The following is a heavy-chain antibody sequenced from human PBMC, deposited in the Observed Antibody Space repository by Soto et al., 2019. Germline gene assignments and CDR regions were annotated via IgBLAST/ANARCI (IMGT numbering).Heavy chain of an antibody. Sequence: PGESLKISCKGSGYSFTSYWIAWVRQMPGKGLEWMGIIYPGDSDTRYSPSFQGQVTISADNAKNSLYLQLNSLRAGDTAVYYCARDSHAHFDYWGQGTLVTVSS. V-gene: IGHV5-51*01. J-gene: IGHJ4*02. CDR1: GYSFTSYW. CDR2: IYPGDSDT. CDR3: ARDSHAHFDY.